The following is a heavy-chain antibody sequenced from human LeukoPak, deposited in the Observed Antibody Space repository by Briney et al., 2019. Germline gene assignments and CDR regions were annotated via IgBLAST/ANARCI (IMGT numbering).Heavy chain of an antibody. CDR1: GYTFTSYD. Sequence: ASVKVSCKASGYTFTSYDVNWVRQATGQGLEWMGWINPNSGGTNYAQKFQGRVTMTRDTSISTAYMELSRLRSDDTAVYYCAREAAEMATIYTNDYWGQGTLVTVSS. V-gene: IGHV1-2*02. J-gene: IGHJ4*02. D-gene: IGHD5-24*01. CDR2: INPNSGGT. CDR3: AREAAEMATIYTNDY.